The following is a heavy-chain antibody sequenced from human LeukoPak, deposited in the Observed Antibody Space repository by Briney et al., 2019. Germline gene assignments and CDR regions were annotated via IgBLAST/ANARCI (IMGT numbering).Heavy chain of an antibody. V-gene: IGHV1-3*04. D-gene: IGHD2-21*01. CDR2: INIGNGNT. CDR3: ARRLGRNFDY. Sequence: ASVKVSCKASGYTFINHAIHWVRQAPGQRLEWMGWINIGNGNTKYSQNFQGRITITRDTSATTAYMDLSSLRSEDTAVYYCARRLGRNFDYWGQGTLVTVSS. J-gene: IGHJ4*02. CDR1: GYTFINHA.